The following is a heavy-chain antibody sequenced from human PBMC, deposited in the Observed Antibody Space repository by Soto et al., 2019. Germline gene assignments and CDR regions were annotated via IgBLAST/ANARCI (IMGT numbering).Heavy chain of an antibody. CDR2: ISSSSSYI. CDR1: GFTFSSYS. V-gene: IGHV3-21*01. J-gene: IGHJ3*02. Sequence: EVQLVESGGGLVKPGGSLRRSCAASGFTFSSYSMNWVRQAPGKGLEWVSSISSSSSYIYYADSVKGRFTISRDNAKNSLYLQMHSLRAEDTAVYYCARIQLGYAAFDIWGQGPMVTVSS. D-gene: IGHD6-6*01. CDR3: ARIQLGYAAFDI.